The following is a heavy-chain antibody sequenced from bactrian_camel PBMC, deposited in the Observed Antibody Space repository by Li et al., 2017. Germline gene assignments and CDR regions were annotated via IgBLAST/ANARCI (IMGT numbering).Heavy chain of an antibody. CDR3: AAGRGRAGTILTPQYYDY. J-gene: IGHJ4*01. CDR2: IATDMTT. Sequence: HVQLVESGGGLVHSGGSLRLSCTVPGITSDTCAMSWYRQAPGKGRDLVASIATDMTTTYADSVKGRFTIVADVNKRTMYLVMNRLTPDDTGIYYCAAGRGRAGTILTPQYYDYWGQGTQVTVS. V-gene: IGHV3S53*01. CDR1: GITSDTCA. D-gene: IGHD2*01.